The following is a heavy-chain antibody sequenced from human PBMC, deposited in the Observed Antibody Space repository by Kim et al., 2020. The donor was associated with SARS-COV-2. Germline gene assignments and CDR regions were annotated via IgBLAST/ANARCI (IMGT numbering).Heavy chain of an antibody. CDR2: IYSGGST. D-gene: IGHD3-10*01. Sequence: GGSLRLSCAASEFTVSSNYMSWVRQAPGKGLEWVSVIYSGGSTYYADSVKGRFTISRDNSKNTLYLQMNSLRAEDTAVYYCARDPWYYYGSGSTGDYWGQGTLVTVSS. CDR1: EFTVSSNY. CDR3: ARDPWYYYGSGSTGDY. J-gene: IGHJ4*02. V-gene: IGHV3-53*01.